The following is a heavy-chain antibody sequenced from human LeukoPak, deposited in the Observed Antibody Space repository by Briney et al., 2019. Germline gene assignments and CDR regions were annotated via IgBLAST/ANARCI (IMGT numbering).Heavy chain of an antibody. J-gene: IGHJ3*02. V-gene: IGHV4-38-2*02. CDR2: IYSSGST. CDR3: ARSDGYGLVGI. Sequence: SETLSLTCTVSGYSISSGYYWGWIRQPPGKGLEWIGSIYSSGSTYYNPSLKSRVIIIIDTPKHHFSLTLSSVTAADTAVYYCARSDGYGLVGIWGQGTMVTVSS. D-gene: IGHD3-10*01. CDR1: GYSISSGYY.